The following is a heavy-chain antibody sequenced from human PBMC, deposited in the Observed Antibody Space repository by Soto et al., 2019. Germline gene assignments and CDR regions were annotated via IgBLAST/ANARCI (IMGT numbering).Heavy chain of an antibody. CDR2: INPSGGST. J-gene: IGHJ6*02. CDR1: GYTFTNYY. D-gene: IGHD6-25*01. V-gene: IGHV1-46*01. CDR3: ARGDGRGSSGFYYYDGMDV. Sequence: QVQLVQSGAEVKKPGASVKVSCKASGYTFTNYYMHWVRQAPRQGLEWMGIINPSGGSTSYAQQSQGRVTLTRETSTSTVYMELSSLRSEDTAVYYCARGDGRGSSGFYYYDGMDVWGHGTTVTVSS.